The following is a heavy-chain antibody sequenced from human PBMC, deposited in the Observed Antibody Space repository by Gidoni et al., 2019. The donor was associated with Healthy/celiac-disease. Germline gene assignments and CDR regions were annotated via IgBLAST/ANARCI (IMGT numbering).Heavy chain of an antibody. J-gene: IGHJ4*02. CDR1: GFTFSSYS. V-gene: IGHV3-21*01. Sequence: EVQLVASGGGLVKPGGSLRLSCAASGFTFSSYSMNWVRQAPGKGLEWVSSISSSSSYIYYADSVKGGFTISRDNAKNSLYLQMNSLRAEDTAVYYCARDLKATIEVDYWGQGTLVTVSS. CDR2: ISSSSSYI. D-gene: IGHD5-12*01. CDR3: ARDLKATIEVDY.